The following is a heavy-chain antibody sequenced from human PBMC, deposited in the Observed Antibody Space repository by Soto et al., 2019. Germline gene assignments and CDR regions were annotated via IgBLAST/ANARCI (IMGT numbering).Heavy chain of an antibody. J-gene: IGHJ5*02. V-gene: IGHV1-69*02. D-gene: IGHD3-9*01. CDR3: ASERDDYDILTGYYISSWFDP. Sequence: QVQLVQSGAEVKKPGSSVKVSCKASGGTFSSYTISWVRQAPGQGLEWMGRIIPILGIANYAQKFQGRVTITAYKSTSTAYMELSSLRSEDTAVYYCASERDDYDILTGYYISSWFDPWGQGTLVTVSS. CDR2: IIPILGIA. CDR1: GGTFSSYT.